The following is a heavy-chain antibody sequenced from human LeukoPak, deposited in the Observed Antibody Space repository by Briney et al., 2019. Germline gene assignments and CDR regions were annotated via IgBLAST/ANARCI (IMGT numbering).Heavy chain of an antibody. CDR3: ASRKLGNDY. Sequence: SETLCLTCTVSGGSLSDYYWSWIRQSPGKGLEWIGYIYYTGSTSYNPSLRSRVTISADTSKNQFSLKLSSVTAADTAVYYCASRKLGNDYWGQGTLVTVSS. D-gene: IGHD7-27*01. J-gene: IGHJ4*02. CDR1: GGSLSDYY. CDR2: IYYTGST. V-gene: IGHV4-59*01.